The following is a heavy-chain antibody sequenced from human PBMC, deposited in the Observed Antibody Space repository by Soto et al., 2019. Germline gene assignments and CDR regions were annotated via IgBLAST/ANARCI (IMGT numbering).Heavy chain of an antibody. V-gene: IGHV3-21*04. CDR3: AREDSIIIPAVADV. CDR1: GFTFTNFG. D-gene: IGHD3-10*01. CDR2: VSKSDYT. Sequence: PGGSLRLSCEVSGFTFTNFGINWVRQAPGKGLEWVSSVSKSDYTYYSESVKGRFTISRDNAKNSVSPQMNNLRAEDTAVYYCAREDSIIIPAVADVWGQGTQVTVPQ. J-gene: IGHJ4*02.